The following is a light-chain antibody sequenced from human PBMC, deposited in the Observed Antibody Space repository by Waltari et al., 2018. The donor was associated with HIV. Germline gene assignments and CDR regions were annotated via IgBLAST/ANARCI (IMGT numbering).Light chain of an antibody. CDR3: KSKTSSSTPCV. CDR2: DVS. Sequence: QSALTQPASVSGSPGQSITISCTGSSSDIGAYNSVSWYQQHPGKAPKLIIYDVSNRPSGVSGRFSGSNSGNTASLTISGLQAEDEADYFCKSKTSSSTPCVFGTGTKVAVL. V-gene: IGLV2-14*03. CDR1: SSDIGAYNS. J-gene: IGLJ1*01.